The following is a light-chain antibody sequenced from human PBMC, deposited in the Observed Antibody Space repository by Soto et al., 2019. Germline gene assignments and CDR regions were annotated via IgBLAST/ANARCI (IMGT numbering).Light chain of an antibody. CDR3: CSYAGSSTLV. CDR2: EGS. J-gene: IGLJ1*01. V-gene: IGLV2-23*01. Sequence: QSALTQPASVSGSPGQSITISCTGTSSDVGSYDVVSWYQQHPGKAPKLMIYEGSKRPSGVSDRFSGSKSGNTASLTISGLNAEDDADYYCCSYAGSSTLVFGTGTKLTVL. CDR1: SSDVGSYDV.